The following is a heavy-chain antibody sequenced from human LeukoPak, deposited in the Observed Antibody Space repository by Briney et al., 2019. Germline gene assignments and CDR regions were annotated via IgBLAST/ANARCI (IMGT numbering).Heavy chain of an antibody. CDR3: ARGRYSSSSFFYYYYYMDV. D-gene: IGHD6-6*01. CDR1: GGSFSGYY. CDR2: INHSGST. Sequence: SETLSLTCAVYGGSFSGYYWSWIRQPPGKGLEWIGEINHSGSTNYNPSLKSRVTISVDTSKNQFSLKLSSVTAADTAVYYCARGRYSSSSFFYYYYYMDVWGKGTTVTVSS. V-gene: IGHV4-34*01. J-gene: IGHJ6*03.